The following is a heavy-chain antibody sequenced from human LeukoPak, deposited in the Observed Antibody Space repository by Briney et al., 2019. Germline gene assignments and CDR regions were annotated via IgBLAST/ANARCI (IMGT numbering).Heavy chain of an antibody. CDR2: INSDGSST. CDR1: GFTFSSYW. CDR3: ARVDYYDSSGYAY. D-gene: IGHD3-22*01. V-gene: IGHV3-74*01. J-gene: IGHJ4*02. Sequence: GGSLRLSCAASGFTFSSYWMHWVRQAPGKGLVWVSRINSDGSSTSYADSVKGRFTISRDSAKNTLYLQINSLRAEDTAVYYCARVDYYDSSGYAYWGQGTLVTVSS.